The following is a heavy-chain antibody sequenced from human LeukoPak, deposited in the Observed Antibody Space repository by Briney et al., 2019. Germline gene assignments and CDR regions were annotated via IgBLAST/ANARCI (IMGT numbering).Heavy chain of an antibody. J-gene: IGHJ4*02. CDR2: MSGSGGST. CDR1: GFTFSSYA. V-gene: IGHV3-23*01. CDR3: AKESKVRYYFDY. Sequence: GGSLRLSCAASGFTFSSYAMSWVRQAPGKGLEWVSSMSGSGGSTYYADSVKGRFTISRDNSKNTLYLQMNSLRAEDTAVYYCAKESKVRYYFDYWGQGTLVTVSS.